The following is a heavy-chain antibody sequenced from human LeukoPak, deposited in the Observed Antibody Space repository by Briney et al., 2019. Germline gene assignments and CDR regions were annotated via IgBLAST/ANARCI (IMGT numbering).Heavy chain of an antibody. CDR2: ISGSGGST. Sequence: GGSLRLSCAASGFTFSSYAMSWVRQAPGKGLEWVSAISGSGGSTYYADSVKGRFTISRDNSKNTLYLQMNSLRAEDTAVYYCAKAGLGYSYGFYYYYYMDVWGKGTTVTVSS. D-gene: IGHD5-18*01. V-gene: IGHV3-23*01. CDR3: AKAGLGYSYGFYYYYYMDV. J-gene: IGHJ6*03. CDR1: GFTFSSYA.